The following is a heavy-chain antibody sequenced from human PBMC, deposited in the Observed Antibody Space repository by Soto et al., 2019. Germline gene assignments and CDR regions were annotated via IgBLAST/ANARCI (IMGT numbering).Heavy chain of an antibody. V-gene: IGHV4-4*02. Sequence: QVQLQESGPGLVKPSGTLSLTCSVSSGSITSSDWWSCVRQSPGKGLEWIGEIYHSGNINYNPSLKSRITISVDKSKNQFSLKLSSVTAADTAVYYCARSARGDDFDYWGQGTLVTVSS. D-gene: IGHD3-16*01. CDR3: ARSARGDDFDY. J-gene: IGHJ4*02. CDR1: SGSITSSDW. CDR2: IYHSGNI.